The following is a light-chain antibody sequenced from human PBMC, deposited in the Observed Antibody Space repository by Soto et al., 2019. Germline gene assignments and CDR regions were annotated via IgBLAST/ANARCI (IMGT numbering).Light chain of an antibody. CDR2: AAS. J-gene: IGKJ5*01. Sequence: IQITQSQPSLSASVGDRVTITWRASQGISSYLAWYQQKPGKAPKLLIYAASTLQRGVPSRFSGSESGTEFTLTISRLQPEDFATYYCQQVNSYPITFGQGTR. CDR3: QQVNSYPIT. V-gene: IGKV1-9*01. CDR1: QGISSY.